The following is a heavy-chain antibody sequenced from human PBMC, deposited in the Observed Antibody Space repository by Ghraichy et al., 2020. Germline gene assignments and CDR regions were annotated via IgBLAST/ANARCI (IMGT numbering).Heavy chain of an antibody. D-gene: IGHD6-19*01. CDR3: ARDLAVAGIDY. CDR2: IYYSGST. Sequence: SETLSLTCTVSGRSISSYYWSWIRQPPGKGLEWIGYIYYSGSTNYNPSLKSRVTISVDTSKNQFSLKLSSVTAADTAVYYCARDLAVAGIDYWGQGTLVTVSS. J-gene: IGHJ4*02. V-gene: IGHV4-59*01. CDR1: GRSISSYY.